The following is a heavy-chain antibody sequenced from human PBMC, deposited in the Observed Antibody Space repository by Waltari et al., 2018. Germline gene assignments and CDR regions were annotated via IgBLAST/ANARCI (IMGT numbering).Heavy chain of an antibody. CDR1: GGSISSYY. CDR2: IYTSGSP. Sequence: QVQLQESGPGLVKPSETLSLTCTVSGGSISSYYWSWIRQPAGKGLEWIGRIYTSGSPKYNPSLKGRVTIAVDTSKNQFSLKLGSVTAADTAVYYCARDRPYYYDSSGQFDYWGQGTLVTVSS. V-gene: IGHV4-4*07. D-gene: IGHD3-22*01. J-gene: IGHJ4*02. CDR3: ARDRPYYYDSSGQFDY.